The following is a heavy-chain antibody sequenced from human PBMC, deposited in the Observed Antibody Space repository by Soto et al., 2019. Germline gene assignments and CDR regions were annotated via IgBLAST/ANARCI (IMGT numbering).Heavy chain of an antibody. CDR3: TRTYYYGSGSYYMVFDY. Sequence: QPGGSLRLSCAASGFTFSGSAMHWVRQASGKGLEWVGRIRSKANSYATAYAASVKGRFTISRDDSKNTAYLQMNSLKTEDTAVYYCTRTYYYGSGSYYMVFDYWGQGTLVTVSS. CDR2: IRSKANSYAT. J-gene: IGHJ4*02. V-gene: IGHV3-73*01. CDR1: GFTFSGSA. D-gene: IGHD3-10*01.